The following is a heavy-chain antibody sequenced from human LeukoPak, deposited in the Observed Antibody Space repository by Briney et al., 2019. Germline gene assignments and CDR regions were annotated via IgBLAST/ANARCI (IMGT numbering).Heavy chain of an antibody. J-gene: IGHJ5*02. Sequence: ASVKVSCKASGYTFTGYYMHWVRQAPGQGLEWMGWINPNSGGTNYAQKFQGRVTMTRDTSINTAYMQLSSLTSEDTAVYYCARIGGSADPWGQGTLVTVSS. V-gene: IGHV1-2*02. D-gene: IGHD3-16*01. CDR3: ARIGGSADP. CDR2: INPNSGGT. CDR1: GYTFTGYY.